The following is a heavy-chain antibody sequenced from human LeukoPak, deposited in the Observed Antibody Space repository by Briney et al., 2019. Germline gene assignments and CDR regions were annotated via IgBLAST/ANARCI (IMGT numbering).Heavy chain of an antibody. D-gene: IGHD5-24*01. Sequence: GGSLRLSCAASGFTFSSYGMSWVRQAPGKGLEWVSAISGSGGSTYYADSVKGRFTISRDNSKNTLYLQMNSLRAEDTAVCYCAKELEMATIGYFDYWGQGTLVTVSS. V-gene: IGHV3-23*01. J-gene: IGHJ4*02. CDR1: GFTFSSYG. CDR3: AKELEMATIGYFDY. CDR2: ISGSGGST.